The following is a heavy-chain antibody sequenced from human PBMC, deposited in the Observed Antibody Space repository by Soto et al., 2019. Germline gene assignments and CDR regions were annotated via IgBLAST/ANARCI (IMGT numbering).Heavy chain of an antibody. CDR2: ISYDGSNK. CDR1: GFTFSSYA. V-gene: IGHV3-30-3*01. Sequence: GGSLRLSCAASGFTFSSYAMHWVRQAPGKGLEWVAVISYDGSNKYYADSVKGRFTISRDNSKNTLYLQMNSLRAEDTAVYYWAGEGGGEWELLPFDYWGQGTLVTVSS. CDR3: AGEGGGEWELLPFDY. J-gene: IGHJ4*02. D-gene: IGHD1-26*01.